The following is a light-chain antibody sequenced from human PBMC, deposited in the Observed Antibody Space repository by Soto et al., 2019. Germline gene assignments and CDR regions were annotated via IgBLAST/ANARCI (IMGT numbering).Light chain of an antibody. CDR3: AAWDDSLVV. Sequence: QSVLTQPPSASGTPGQTVTISCSGSSSNIGSAYIYWYQHLPGTAPKLLIYRNNQRPSGVPDRFSASKSGTSASQAISGLRSEDEADYYCAAWDDSLVVFGGGTKLTVL. V-gene: IGLV1-47*01. J-gene: IGLJ2*01. CDR2: RNN. CDR1: SSNIGSAY.